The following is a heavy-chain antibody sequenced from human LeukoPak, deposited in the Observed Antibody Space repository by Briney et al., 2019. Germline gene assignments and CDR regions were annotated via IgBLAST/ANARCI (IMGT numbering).Heavy chain of an antibody. J-gene: IGHJ5*02. Sequence: ASVKVSCKASGYTFTSYAMHWVRQAPGQRLEWMGWINAGNGNTKYSQKLQGRVTMTTDTSTSTAYMELRSLRSDDTAVYYCARVVDSFDPWGQGTLVTVSS. D-gene: IGHD2-15*01. CDR3: ARVVDSFDP. V-gene: IGHV1-3*01. CDR2: INAGNGNT. CDR1: GYTFTSYA.